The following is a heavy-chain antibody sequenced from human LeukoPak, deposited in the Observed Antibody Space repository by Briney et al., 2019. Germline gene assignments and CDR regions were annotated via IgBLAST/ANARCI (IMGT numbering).Heavy chain of an antibody. CDR3: AKGDSGSYSNPFDY. Sequence: GGSLRLSCAASGFTVSSYGMHWVRQAPGKGLEWVAFIRYDGSNKYYADSVKGRFTIPRDNSKNTLYLQMNSLRAEDTAVYYCAKGDSGSYSNPFDYWGQGTLVTVSS. J-gene: IGHJ4*02. CDR1: GFTVSSYG. CDR2: IRYDGSNK. D-gene: IGHD1-26*01. V-gene: IGHV3-30*02.